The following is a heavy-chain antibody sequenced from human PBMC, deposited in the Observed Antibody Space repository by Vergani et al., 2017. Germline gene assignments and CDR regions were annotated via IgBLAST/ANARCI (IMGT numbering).Heavy chain of an antibody. CDR2: IHSSGTT. Sequence: QVQLHESGPGLVKPSQTLSLTCTVSGGSITSGSFYWSWIRQPAGKGLEWIGRIHSSGTTNYNPSLKSRVTLSVVTSKNQLSLRMTSVTAADTAVYYCARDSWTSELRGVYWFDTWGQGTLVSVSS. J-gene: IGHJ5*02. D-gene: IGHD3-10*01. CDR3: ARDSWTSELRGVYWFDT. V-gene: IGHV4-61*02. CDR1: GGSITSGSFY.